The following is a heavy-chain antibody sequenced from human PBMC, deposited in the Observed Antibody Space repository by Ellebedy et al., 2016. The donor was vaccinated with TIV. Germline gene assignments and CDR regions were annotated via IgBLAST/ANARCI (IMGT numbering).Heavy chain of an antibody. CDR1: VSIVSSTP. V-gene: IGHV3-53*01. Sequence: GESLKISCTASVSIVSSTPMGWVRQAPGKGLEYVSFLFDGDRTNYADSVKGRFSISRDNTKNTLYLQMDSLRLEDTGVYFCARGQQWLTFNSWGQGTLVTVSS. J-gene: IGHJ4*02. CDR2: LFDGDRT. CDR3: ARGQQWLTFNS. D-gene: IGHD6-19*01.